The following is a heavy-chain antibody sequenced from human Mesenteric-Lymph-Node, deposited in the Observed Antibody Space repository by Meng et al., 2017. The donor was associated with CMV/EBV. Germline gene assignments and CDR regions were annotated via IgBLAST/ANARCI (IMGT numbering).Heavy chain of an antibody. V-gene: IGHV4-4*02. CDR3: ARLLEGTFDP. D-gene: IGHD1-1*01. CDR1: GACTSSSSNW. J-gene: IGHJ5*02. Sequence: LTCCVSGACTSSSSNWWSWVRKPPGKGLEWIGEIYHTGNTHYNPSLKSRVTMSIDKSKNQFSLKLSSVTAADTAVFYCARLLEGTFDPWGQGTLVTVSS. CDR2: IYHTGNT.